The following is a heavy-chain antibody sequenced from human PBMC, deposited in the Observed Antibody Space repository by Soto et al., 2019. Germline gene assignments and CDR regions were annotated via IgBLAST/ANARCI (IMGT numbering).Heavy chain of an antibody. CDR2: IYYSGST. J-gene: IGHJ4*02. Sequence: PAETLSLTCTVSGGSISSGGYYWIWIRHHPGKGLEWIGYIYYSGSTYYNPSLKSRVTISVDTSKNQFSLKLSSVTAADTAVYYCARGPAPRWLQWVYFDYWGQGTLVTVSS. D-gene: IGHD5-12*01. CDR3: ARGPAPRWLQWVYFDY. CDR1: GGSISSGGYY. V-gene: IGHV4-31*03.